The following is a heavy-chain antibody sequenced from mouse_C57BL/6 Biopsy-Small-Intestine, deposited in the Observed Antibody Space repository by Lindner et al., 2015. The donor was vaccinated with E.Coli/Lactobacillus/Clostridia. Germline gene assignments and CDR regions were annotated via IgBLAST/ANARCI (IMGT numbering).Heavy chain of an antibody. D-gene: IGHD2-3*01. V-gene: IGHV5-17*01. CDR2: ISSGSSAI. Sequence: VQLQESGGGLVKPGGSLKLSCAASGFTFSDFGMHWVRQAPEKGLEWVAYISSGSSAIYYADTVKGRFTISRDSAKNTLFLQMTSLRSEDTAIYYCTRGNDGSFDYWGQGTTLTVSS. CDR3: TRGNDGSFDY. CDR1: GFTFSDFG. J-gene: IGHJ2*01.